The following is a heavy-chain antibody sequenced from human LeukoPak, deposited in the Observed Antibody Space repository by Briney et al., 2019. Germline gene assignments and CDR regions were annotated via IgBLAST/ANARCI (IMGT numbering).Heavy chain of an antibody. J-gene: IGHJ4*02. Sequence: GGSLRLSCAASGFTFSSHWMHWVRQAPGRGLVWVSRINSDGSSTSYADSVKGRFTISRDNAKNTLYLQMNSLRADDTAVYYCAGERSDMTDYWGQGTLVTVSS. CDR1: GFTFSSHW. V-gene: IGHV3-74*01. D-gene: IGHD3-10*01. CDR2: INSDGSST. CDR3: AGERSDMTDY.